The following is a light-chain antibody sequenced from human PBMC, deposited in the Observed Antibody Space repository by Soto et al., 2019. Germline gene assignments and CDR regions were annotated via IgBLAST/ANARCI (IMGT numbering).Light chain of an antibody. Sequence: NFMLTQPHSVSESPGKTVTISCTGSSGSIANNYVQWYLQRPGGAPTIVIYEDNQRPSGVPDRFSGSIDSSSNSASLTISGLKTEDEADFYCQSYDSNNPRHVVFGGGTKLTVL. V-gene: IGLV6-57*02. J-gene: IGLJ2*01. CDR3: QSYDSNNPRHVV. CDR2: EDN. CDR1: SGSIANNY.